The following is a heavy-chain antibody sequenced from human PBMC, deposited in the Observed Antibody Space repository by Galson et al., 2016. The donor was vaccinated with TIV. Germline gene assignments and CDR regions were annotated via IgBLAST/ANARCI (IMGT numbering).Heavy chain of an antibody. Sequence: ETLSLTCAVYGGSLSGYYWSWIRQSPGKGLEWIGEINHRAITNYNPSLKRRVAISVDTSKNQFSLKVSSVTAEDTAVYYCSRPSHYYDISSFYPLDFWGQGTLVTVSS. J-gene: IGHJ4*02. D-gene: IGHD3-22*01. V-gene: IGHV4-34*01. CDR1: GGSLSGYY. CDR3: SRPSHYYDISSFYPLDF. CDR2: INHRAIT.